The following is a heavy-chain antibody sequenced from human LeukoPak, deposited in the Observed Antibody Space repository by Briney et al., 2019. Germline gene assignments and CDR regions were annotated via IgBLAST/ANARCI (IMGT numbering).Heavy chain of an antibody. Sequence: TLSLTCAVYGGSFSGYYWSWIRQPPGKGLEWIGEINHSGSTNYNPSLKSRVTISVDTSKNQFSLKLSSVTAADTAVYYCARGRIGRITMIVVAARYYFDYWGQGTLVTVSS. J-gene: IGHJ4*02. CDR1: GGSFSGYY. CDR3: ARGRIGRITMIVVAARYYFDY. D-gene: IGHD3-22*01. CDR2: INHSGST. V-gene: IGHV4-34*01.